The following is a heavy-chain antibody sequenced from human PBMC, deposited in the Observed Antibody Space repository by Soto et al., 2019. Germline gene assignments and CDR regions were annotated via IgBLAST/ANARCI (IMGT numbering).Heavy chain of an antibody. CDR2: INAGNGNT. V-gene: IGHV1-3*05. Sequence: QVQLVQSGAEEKKPGASVKVSCKASGYTFTSYAMHWVRQAPGQRLEWMGWINAGNGNTKYSQKFQGRVTITRDTPASTAYMELSSLRSEDTAVYYCARWGGRGAFDIWGQGTMVTVSS. CDR1: GYTFTSYA. D-gene: IGHD2-15*01. CDR3: ARWGGRGAFDI. J-gene: IGHJ3*02.